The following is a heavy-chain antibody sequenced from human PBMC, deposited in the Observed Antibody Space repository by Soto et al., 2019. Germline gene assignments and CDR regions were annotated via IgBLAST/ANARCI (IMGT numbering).Heavy chain of an antibody. CDR1: GGTFSSYA. D-gene: IGHD3-22*01. Sequence: GASVKVSCKASGGTFSSYAISWVRQAPGQGLEWMGGIIPIFGTANYAQKFQGRVTITADKSTSTAYMKLSSLRSEDTAVYYCAREVRLLLYGINWFDPWGQGTLVTVSS. CDR2: IIPIFGTA. CDR3: AREVRLLLYGINWFDP. V-gene: IGHV1-69*06. J-gene: IGHJ5*02.